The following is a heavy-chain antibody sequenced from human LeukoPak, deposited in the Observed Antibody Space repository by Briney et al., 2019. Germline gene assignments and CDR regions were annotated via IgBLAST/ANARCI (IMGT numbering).Heavy chain of an antibody. V-gene: IGHV4-34*01. Sequence: SETLSLTCAVYGGSFTDYFLSWIRQPPGKGLEWLGEINHSGSTYYNPSLKSRVTISVDTSKNQFSLKLSSVTAADTAVYYCARPYHLYSSGDYWGQGTLVTVSS. CDR3: ARPYHLYSSGDY. CDR1: GGSFTDYF. D-gene: IGHD6-19*01. J-gene: IGHJ4*02. CDR2: INHSGST.